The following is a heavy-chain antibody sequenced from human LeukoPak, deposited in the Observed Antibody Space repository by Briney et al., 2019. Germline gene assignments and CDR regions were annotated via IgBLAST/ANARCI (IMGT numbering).Heavy chain of an antibody. V-gene: IGHV4-59*08. CDR1: GGSISSYY. CDR2: IYYSGST. D-gene: IGHD3-10*01. Sequence: PSETLSLTCTVSGGSISSYYWSWIRQPPGKGLEWIGYIYYSGSTNYNPSLKSRVTISVGTSKNQFSLKLSSVAAADTAVYYCARGVSSGSDYWGQGTLVTVSS. J-gene: IGHJ4*02. CDR3: ARGVSSGSDY.